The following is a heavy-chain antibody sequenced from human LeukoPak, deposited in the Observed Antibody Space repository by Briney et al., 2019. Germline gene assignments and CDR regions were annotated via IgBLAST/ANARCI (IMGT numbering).Heavy chain of an antibody. CDR1: GFTFSSYS. Sequence: GRSLRLSCAASGFTFSSYSMNWVRQAPGKGLEWVSYISSSSSTIYYADSVKGRFTISRDNAKNSLYLQMNSLRAEDTAVYYCAREGRGWGATPVYFDYWGQGTLVTVSS. V-gene: IGHV3-48*04. J-gene: IGHJ4*02. D-gene: IGHD1-26*01. CDR2: ISSSSSTI. CDR3: AREGRGWGATPVYFDY.